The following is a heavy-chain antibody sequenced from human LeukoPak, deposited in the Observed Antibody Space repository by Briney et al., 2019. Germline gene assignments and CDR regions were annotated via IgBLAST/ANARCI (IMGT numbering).Heavy chain of an antibody. CDR3: ARGPMVRTNLFDF. Sequence: GGSLRLSCAASGFTFSNYWMHWVRQAPGKGLVWVSRINSDGSITSYADSVKGRFTISRENAKNTLYLQMNSLRAEDTAVYYCARGPMVRTNLFDFWGQGTLVTVSS. D-gene: IGHD3-10*01. J-gene: IGHJ4*02. CDR1: GFTFSNYW. CDR2: INSDGSIT. V-gene: IGHV3-74*01.